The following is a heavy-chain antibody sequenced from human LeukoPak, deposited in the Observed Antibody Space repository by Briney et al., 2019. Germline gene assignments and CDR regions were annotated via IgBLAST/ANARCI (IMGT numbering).Heavy chain of an antibody. J-gene: IGHJ3*02. D-gene: IGHD2-2*01. CDR3: VGPAVPGRAFDI. Sequence: ASVKVSCKASGYTFTSYYMHWVRQAPGQGLEWMGIINPSGGSTSYAQKFQGRVTMTRDTSTSTVYMELSSLRSEDTAVYYCVGPAVPGRAFDIWGQGTMVTVSS. CDR1: GYTFTSYY. CDR2: INPSGGST. V-gene: IGHV1-46*01.